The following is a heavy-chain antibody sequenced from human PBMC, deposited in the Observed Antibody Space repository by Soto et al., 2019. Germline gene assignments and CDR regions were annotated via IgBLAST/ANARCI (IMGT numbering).Heavy chain of an antibody. CDR2: INHSGST. Sequence: SETLSLTCAVYGGSFSGYYWSWIRQPPGKGLEWIGEINHSGSTNYNPSLKSRVTISVDTSKNQFSLKLSSVTAADTAVYYCAVATRGPAAITPYFDYWGQGTLVTVSS. CDR3: AVATRGPAAITPYFDY. CDR1: GGSFSGYY. D-gene: IGHD2-2*02. J-gene: IGHJ4*02. V-gene: IGHV4-34*01.